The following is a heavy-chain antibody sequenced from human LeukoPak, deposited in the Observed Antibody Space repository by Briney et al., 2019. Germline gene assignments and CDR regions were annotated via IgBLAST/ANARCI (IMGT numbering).Heavy chain of an antibody. CDR1: GFTFSSYS. CDR2: ISSSSSYI. D-gene: IGHD1-26*01. CDR3: ARVRGLEEPHY. J-gene: IGHJ4*02. V-gene: IGHV3-21*01. Sequence: GGSLRLSCAASGFTFSSYSMNWVRQAPGKGLEWGSSISSSSSYIYYADSVKGRFTISRDNAKNSLYLQMNSLRAEDTAVHYCARVRGLEEPHYWGQGTLVTVSS.